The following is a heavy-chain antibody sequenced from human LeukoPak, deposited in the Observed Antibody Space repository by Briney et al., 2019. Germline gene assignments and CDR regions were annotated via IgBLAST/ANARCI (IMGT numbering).Heavy chain of an antibody. CDR1: GFTFSSYA. J-gene: IGHJ4*02. CDR3: AKVGDYDILTGLPQGVDY. CDR2: ISGSGGST. D-gene: IGHD3-9*01. Sequence: GGSLRLSCAASGFTFSSYAMSWVRQAPGKGLEWASAISGSGGSTYYADSVKGRFTISRDNSKNTLYLQMNSLRAEDTAVYYCAKVGDYDILTGLPQGVDYWGQGTLVTVSS. V-gene: IGHV3-23*01.